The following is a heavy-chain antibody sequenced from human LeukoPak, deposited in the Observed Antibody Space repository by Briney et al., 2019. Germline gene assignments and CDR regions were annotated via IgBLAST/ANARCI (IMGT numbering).Heavy chain of an antibody. CDR1: GGSISSSHHY. J-gene: IGHJ3*02. CDR2: IYYSGST. Sequence: SETLSLTCTVFGGSISSSHHYWGWVRQPPRKGLEYLGNIYYSGSTYYNPSLKSRVNISVDPPTTPSSLKPLSVPPADTAVYFCARQGGGIAVAAYAFDIWGQGTMVTVSS. CDR3: ARQGGGIAVAAYAFDI. D-gene: IGHD6-19*01. V-gene: IGHV4-39*01.